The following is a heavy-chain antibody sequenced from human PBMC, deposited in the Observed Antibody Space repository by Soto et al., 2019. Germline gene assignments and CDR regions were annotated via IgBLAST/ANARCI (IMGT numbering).Heavy chain of an antibody. CDR2: VNPIVSMS. J-gene: IGHJ4*02. V-gene: IGHV1-69*02. CDR1: GDTFNFYS. CDR3: ASSYGSGYRAFDY. D-gene: IGHD3-10*01. Sequence: ASVKVSCKASGDTFNFYSINWVRQAPGLGLEWMGRVNPIVSMSNYAQKFQGRVTMTADKSTSTAYMGLSSLRSEDTAIYYCASSYGSGYRAFDYWGQGALVTVSS.